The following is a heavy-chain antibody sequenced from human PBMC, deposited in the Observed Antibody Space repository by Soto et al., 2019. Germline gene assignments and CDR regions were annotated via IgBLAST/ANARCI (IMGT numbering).Heavy chain of an antibody. CDR3: ARDLVVPGVSNPFDY. Sequence: ASVKVSCKTSGYTFTAFYIHWVRQAPGQGLEWMGWISPTTGGTSHAQNFQGRVTMTRDTSISTAYMELSSLRSDDTAVYYCARDLVVPGVSNPFDYWGKGPLVTVSS. CDR1: GYTFTAFY. J-gene: IGHJ4*02. V-gene: IGHV1-2*02. CDR2: ISPTTGGT. D-gene: IGHD2-2*01.